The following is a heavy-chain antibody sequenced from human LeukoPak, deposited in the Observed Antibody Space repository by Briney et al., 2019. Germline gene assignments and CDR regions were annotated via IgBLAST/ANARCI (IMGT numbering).Heavy chain of an antibody. D-gene: IGHD6-13*01. V-gene: IGHV3-74*01. Sequence: PGGSLRLSCAASGFTFSSYRMQWGRQAPGKGLVWVSRINSGGSTTSYADPVKSRFTISRDNAKNTLYMQMNSLRAEDTAVYFCARGVYEEDVNYWGQGTLVAVSS. CDR1: GFTFSSYR. CDR2: INSGGSTT. CDR3: ARGVYEEDVNY. J-gene: IGHJ4*02.